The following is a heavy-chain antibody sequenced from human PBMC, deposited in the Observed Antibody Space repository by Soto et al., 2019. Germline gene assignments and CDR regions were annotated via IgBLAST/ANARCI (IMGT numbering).Heavy chain of an antibody. CDR3: ASKYSGYDSKVYYMDV. D-gene: IGHD5-12*01. V-gene: IGHV3-74*01. Sequence: GGSLRLSCAASGFTFSSYWMHWVRQALGKGLVWVSRINSDGSSTSYADSVKGRFTISRDNAKNTLYLQMNSLRAEDTAVYYCASKYSGYDSKVYYMDVWGKGTTVTVSS. CDR2: INSDGSST. J-gene: IGHJ6*03. CDR1: GFTFSSYW.